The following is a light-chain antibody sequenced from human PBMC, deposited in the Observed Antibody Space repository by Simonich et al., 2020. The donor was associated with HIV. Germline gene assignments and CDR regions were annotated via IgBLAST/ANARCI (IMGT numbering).Light chain of an antibody. Sequence: SYVLTQPPSVSVAQGKTARITCGGNNIGSKSVHWYQQKSGQAPVLVVYDDSDRPAGIPERFSGTTSGNTATLTISRVEAGDEADYYCQVWDSSSDHWVFGGGTKLTVL. CDR3: QVWDSSSDHWV. CDR2: DDS. CDR1: NIGSKS. V-gene: IGLV3-21*03. J-gene: IGLJ3*02.